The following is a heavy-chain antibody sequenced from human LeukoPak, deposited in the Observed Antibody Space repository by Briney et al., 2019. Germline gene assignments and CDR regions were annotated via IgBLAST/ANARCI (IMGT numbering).Heavy chain of an antibody. J-gene: IGHJ3*02. V-gene: IGHV3-30-3*01. CDR3: ASRVGLGAFDI. CDR1: GFTFSSYA. Sequence: GGSLRLSCAASGFTFSSYAMHWVRQAPGKGLEWVAVISYDGSNKYYADSVKGRFTISRDNTKNTLYLQMNSLRAEDTAVYYCASRVGLGAFDIWGQGTMVTVSS. D-gene: IGHD2-2*01. CDR2: ISYDGSNK.